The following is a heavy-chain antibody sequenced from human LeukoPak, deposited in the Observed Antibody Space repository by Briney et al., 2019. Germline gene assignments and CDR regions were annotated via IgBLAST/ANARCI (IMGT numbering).Heavy chain of an antibody. CDR2: ISSSSSYI. CDR3: ARLSGGATSGSY. Sequence: GGSLRLSCAASGFTFSSYSMNWVRQAPGKGLEWVSSISSSSSYIYYADSVKGRFTISRDNAKNSLYLQMNSLRAEDTAVYYCARLSGGATSGSYWGQGTLVTVSS. D-gene: IGHD2-15*01. J-gene: IGHJ4*02. V-gene: IGHV3-21*01. CDR1: GFTFSSYS.